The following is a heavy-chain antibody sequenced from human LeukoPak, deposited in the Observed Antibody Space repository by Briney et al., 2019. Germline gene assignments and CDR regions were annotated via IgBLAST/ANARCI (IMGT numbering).Heavy chain of an antibody. CDR3: AIPGGSYSGFDY. J-gene: IGHJ4*02. V-gene: IGHV4-39*01. D-gene: IGHD1-26*01. Sequence: SETLSLTCTVSGGSISSSSYYWGCIRQPPGKGLEWIGSIYYSGSTYYNPSLKSRVTISVDTSKNQFSLKLSSVTAGDTAVYYCAIPGGSYSGFDYWGQGILVTVSS. CDR1: GGSISSSSYY. CDR2: IYYSGST.